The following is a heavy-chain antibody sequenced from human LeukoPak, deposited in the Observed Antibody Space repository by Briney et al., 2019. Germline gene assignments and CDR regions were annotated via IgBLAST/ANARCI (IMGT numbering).Heavy chain of an antibody. D-gene: IGHD3-22*01. CDR3: ARARDYYDSSGYYDSFDY. CDR2: IYYSGST. V-gene: IGHV4-39*07. Sequence: SETLSLTCTVSGGSISSSSYYWGWIRQPPGKGLEWIGSIYYSGSTYYNPSLKSRVTISVDTSKNQFSLKLSSVTAADTAVYYCARARDYYDSSGYYDSFDYWGQGTLVTVSS. J-gene: IGHJ4*02. CDR1: GGSISSSSYY.